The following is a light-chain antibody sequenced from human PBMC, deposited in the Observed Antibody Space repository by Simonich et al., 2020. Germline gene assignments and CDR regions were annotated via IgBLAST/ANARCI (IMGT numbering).Light chain of an antibody. CDR3: MQSIQLPRT. CDR1: QSLLHSDGKTY. CDR2: AVS. Sequence: DIVMTQTPLSLSVTPGQPASISCKSSQSLLHSDGKTYLYWYLQKPGQSPQLLIYAVSNRVSGVPDRFSGSGSGTDFTLKISRVDAEDVGVYYCMQSIQLPRTFGQGTKVEIK. J-gene: IGKJ1*01. V-gene: IGKV2D-29*02.